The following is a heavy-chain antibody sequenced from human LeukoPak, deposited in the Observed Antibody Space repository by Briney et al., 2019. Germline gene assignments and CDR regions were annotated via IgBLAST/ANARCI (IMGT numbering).Heavy chain of an antibody. D-gene: IGHD3-22*01. J-gene: IGHJ4*02. Sequence: GGSLRLSCAASGFTFSSYGMSWVRQAPGKGLEWVSAISGSGGSTYYADSVKGRFTISRDNSKNTLYLQMNSLRAEDTAVYYCAKDLSSGGYFDYWGQGTLVTVSS. CDR2: ISGSGGST. CDR1: GFTFSSYG. CDR3: AKDLSSGGYFDY. V-gene: IGHV3-23*01.